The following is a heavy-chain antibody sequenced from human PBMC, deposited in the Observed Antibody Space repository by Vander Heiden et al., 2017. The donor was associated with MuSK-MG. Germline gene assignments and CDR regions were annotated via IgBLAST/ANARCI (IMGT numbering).Heavy chain of an antibody. CDR2: ISTNTGKP. J-gene: IGHJ5*02. V-gene: IGHV7-4-1*02. CDR3: AREGGELFQRWGFDP. CDR1: GYTFTSYA. D-gene: IGHD3-10*01. Sequence: QGQLVQSRPELKKPGPSLKVSCKASGYTFTSYAVTCVPQAPGQGLQRLGWISTNTGKPTYAQGFTGRFVFSLDTSVSTAYLQISSLKAEDTALYYCAREGGELFQRWGFDPWGQGTLVTVSS.